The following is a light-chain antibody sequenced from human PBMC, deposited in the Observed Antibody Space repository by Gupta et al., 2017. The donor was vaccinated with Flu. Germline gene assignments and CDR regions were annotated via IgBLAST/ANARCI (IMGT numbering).Light chain of an antibody. J-gene: IGKJ4*01. CDR1: QSLTSW. CDR2: KAS. CDR3: QQYYSYSLT. Sequence: DTQMTHPPSTLSAYVGDRVTITCRASQSLTSWLAWYQQKPGKAPKLLIYKASNLESGVPSRFSGSGSGTEFTLTISSLQPDDFATYYCQQYYSYSLTFGGGTKVEIK. V-gene: IGKV1-5*03.